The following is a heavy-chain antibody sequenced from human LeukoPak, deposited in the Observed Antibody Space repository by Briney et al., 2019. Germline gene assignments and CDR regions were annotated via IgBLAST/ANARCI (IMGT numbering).Heavy chain of an antibody. CDR1: GYTFTSYY. J-gene: IGHJ5*02. D-gene: IGHD2-2*01. CDR2: INPSGGST. V-gene: IGHV1-46*01. CDR3: ARDPGRYCSSTSCFNWSDP. Sequence: ASVKVSCKASGYTFTSYYMHWVRQAPGQGLEWMGIINPSGGSTSYAQKFQGRVTMTRDMSTSTVYMELSSLRSEDTAVYYCARDPGRYCSSTSCFNWSDPWGQGTLVTVSS.